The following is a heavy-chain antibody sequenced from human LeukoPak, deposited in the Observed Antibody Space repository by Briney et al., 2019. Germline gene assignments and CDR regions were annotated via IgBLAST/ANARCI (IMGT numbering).Heavy chain of an antibody. J-gene: IGHJ4*02. CDR2: INQRGSEN. D-gene: IGHD2-15*01. CDR1: GFTFSSYW. Sequence: PGGSLRLSCAASGFTFSSYWMTWVRQAPGKGLEWVANINQRGSENYYVDSVKGRFTISRDNAKNSLYLQMNSLRAEDTAVYYCARDQYCSGGSCYSEGFDYWGQGTLVTVSS. V-gene: IGHV3-7*03. CDR3: ARDQYCSGGSCYSEGFDY.